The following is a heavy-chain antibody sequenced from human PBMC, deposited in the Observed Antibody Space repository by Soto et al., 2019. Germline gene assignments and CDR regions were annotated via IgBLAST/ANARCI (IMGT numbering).Heavy chain of an antibody. V-gene: IGHV3-21*01. CDR1: VFTFSSYS. J-gene: IGHJ5*02. CDR2: ISSSSSYI. Sequence: GALRLSCAASVFTFSSYSMNWVRQAPGKGLEWVSSISSSSSYIYYADSVKGRFTISRDNAKNSLYLQMNSLRAEDTAVYYCARDPEAINWFDPWGQGTLVTVSS. CDR3: ARDPEAINWFDP.